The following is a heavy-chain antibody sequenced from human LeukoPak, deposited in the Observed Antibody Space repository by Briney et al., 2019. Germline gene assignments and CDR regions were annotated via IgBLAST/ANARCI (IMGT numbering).Heavy chain of an antibody. CDR1: GFTFSSYA. Sequence: GGSLRLSCEVSGFTFSSYAMSWVRQAPGKGLEWVSAISGSGGSTYYADSVKGRFTISRDNSKNTLYLQMNSLRAEDTAVYYCAKLERTYYDILTGYYDYWGQGTLVTVSS. V-gene: IGHV3-23*01. D-gene: IGHD3-9*01. J-gene: IGHJ4*02. CDR3: AKLERTYYDILTGYYDY. CDR2: ISGSGGST.